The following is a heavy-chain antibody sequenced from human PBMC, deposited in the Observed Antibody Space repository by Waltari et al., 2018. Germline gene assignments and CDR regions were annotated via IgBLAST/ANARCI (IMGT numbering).Heavy chain of an antibody. CDR3: ARGFQQLVLDY. V-gene: IGHV3-9*01. J-gene: IGHJ4*02. CDR2: ISWNSGSI. Sequence: EVQLVESGGGLVQPGRSLRLSCAASGFTFDDYAMHWVRQAPGKGLEWVSGISWNSGSIGYADSVKGRFTISRDNAKNSLYLQMNSLRAEDTALHYCARGFQQLVLDYWGQGTLVTVSS. D-gene: IGHD6-13*01. CDR1: GFTFDDYA.